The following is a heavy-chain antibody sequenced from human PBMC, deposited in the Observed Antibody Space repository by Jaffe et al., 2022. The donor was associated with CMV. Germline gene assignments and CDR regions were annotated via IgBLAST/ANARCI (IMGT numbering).Heavy chain of an antibody. D-gene: IGHD5-12*01. Sequence: EVQLVESGGGLVQPGGSLRLSCAASGFSFSSYEMNWVRQAPGKGLEWVSYISTGGGTIYYTDSVKGRFTISRDNAKNLLFLQMNSLRAEDTAVYYCVRDDRDGYVDDPFDTWGQGTKVTVSS. J-gene: IGHJ3*02. CDR1: GFSFSSYE. V-gene: IGHV3-48*03. CDR3: VRDDRDGYVDDPFDT. CDR2: ISTGGGTI.